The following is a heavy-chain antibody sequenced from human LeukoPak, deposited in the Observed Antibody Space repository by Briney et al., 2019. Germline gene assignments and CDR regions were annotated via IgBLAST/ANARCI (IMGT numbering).Heavy chain of an antibody. CDR2: IKQDGSDK. V-gene: IGHV3-7*03. D-gene: IGHD4-17*01. CDR3: AKDTDYGLLGGFDY. Sequence: GGSLRLSCAASGFTFSNYWMTWVRQAPGKGLEWVANIKQDGSDKFYVDSVKGRFTISRDNAKNSLSLQMNSLRAEDTALYYCAKDTDYGLLGGFDYWGQGTLVTVSS. CDR1: GFTFSNYW. J-gene: IGHJ4*02.